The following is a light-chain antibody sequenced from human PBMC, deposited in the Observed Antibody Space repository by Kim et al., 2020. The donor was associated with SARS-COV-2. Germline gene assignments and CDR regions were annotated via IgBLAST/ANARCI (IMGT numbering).Light chain of an antibody. CDR1: SSNSGSNT. Sequence: GQRGNMSCSESSSNSGSNTVNWYQQLPGTAPKLLIYSKNQRPSGVPDRFSGSKSGTSASLAISGLQSEDEADYYCAAWDDSLNGGVFGGGTKLTVL. V-gene: IGLV1-44*01. CDR3: AAWDDSLNGGV. J-gene: IGLJ3*02. CDR2: SKN.